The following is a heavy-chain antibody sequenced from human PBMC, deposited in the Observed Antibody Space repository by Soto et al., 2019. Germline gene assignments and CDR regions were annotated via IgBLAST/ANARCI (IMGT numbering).Heavy chain of an antibody. V-gene: IGHV4-59*01. CDR3: ARVPCSSTSCYGYYFDY. CDR2: IYYSGST. Sequence: SGTLSLTCTVSGGSISGYYWSWIRQPPGKGLEWIGYIYYSGSTNYNPSLKSRVTISVDTSKNQFSLKLTSVTAADTAVYYCARVPCSSTSCYGYYFDYWGQGTLVTVSS. J-gene: IGHJ4*02. CDR1: GGSISGYY. D-gene: IGHD2-2*01.